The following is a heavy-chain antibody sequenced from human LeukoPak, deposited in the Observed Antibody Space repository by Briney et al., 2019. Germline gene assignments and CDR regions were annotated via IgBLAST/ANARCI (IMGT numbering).Heavy chain of an antibody. CDR3: ARANDVQPDASDI. CDR2: INPIHSIA. D-gene: IGHD1-1*01. V-gene: IGHV1-69*04. J-gene: IGHJ3*02. Sequence: AAVQGPCNASGGSTSSYAIRCVGRPPGQGRVWMGMINPIHSIATYAQKVQGRATTTADKSTSTAYMERSSLRPEDTAVYDCARANDVQPDASDIWGQGTMLTASS. CDR1: GGSTSSYA.